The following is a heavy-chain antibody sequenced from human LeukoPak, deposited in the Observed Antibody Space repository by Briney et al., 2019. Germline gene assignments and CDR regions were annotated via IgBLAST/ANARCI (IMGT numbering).Heavy chain of an antibody. Sequence: ASVKVSCTTSGYTFTDYDIHWVRQAPGQGLAWMGWINPNSANTNYAQKLHGRVTFTRDTSLSIAYMELSSLTSEDAAVYFCARGDFGETNTAFDIWGQGTLVAVSS. D-gene: IGHD4-17*01. CDR3: ARGDFGETNTAFDI. V-gene: IGHV1-8*03. CDR2: INPNSANT. J-gene: IGHJ3*02. CDR1: GYTFTDYD.